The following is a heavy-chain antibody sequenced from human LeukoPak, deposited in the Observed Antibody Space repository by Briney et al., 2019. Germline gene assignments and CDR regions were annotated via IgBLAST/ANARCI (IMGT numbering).Heavy chain of an antibody. CDR1: DGYISSHH. CDR2: IYHSGNT. J-gene: IGHJ4*02. Sequence: SETLSLTCTVSDGYISSHHWSWIRQPPGKGLEWIGYIYHSGNTNYNPSLKSRVTISIDTSKNRFSLKLSSVTAADTAVYYCARTVFLAGWHFDFWGQGTLVTVSS. CDR3: ARTVFLAGWHFDF. D-gene: IGHD3-9*01. V-gene: IGHV4-59*08.